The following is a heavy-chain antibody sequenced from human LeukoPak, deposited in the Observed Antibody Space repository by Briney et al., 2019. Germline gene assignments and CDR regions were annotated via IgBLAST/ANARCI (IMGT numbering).Heavy chain of an antibody. V-gene: IGHV3-11*04. CDR3: ARNGGIRLLSDAFDI. D-gene: IGHD3-16*01. CDR1: GFTFSDYY. Sequence: PGGSLRLSCAASGFTFSDYYMSWIRQAPGKGLEWVSYISSRGSTIYYADSVKGRFTISRDNAKNPLYLQMDSLRAEDTAVYYCARNGGIRLLSDAFDIWGQGTMVTVSS. CDR2: ISSRGSTI. J-gene: IGHJ3*02.